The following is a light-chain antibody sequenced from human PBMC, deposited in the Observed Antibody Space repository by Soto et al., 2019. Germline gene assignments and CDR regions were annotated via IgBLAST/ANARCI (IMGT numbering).Light chain of an antibody. V-gene: IGLV2-14*03. J-gene: IGLJ2*01. CDR3: SSYTSSSTLVV. CDR2: DVS. Sequence: QSALTQPASVSGSPGQSSTISCTGTSSDVGGYNYVSWYQQHPGKAPKLMIYDVSNRPSGVSNRFSGFKSGNTASLTISGLQAEDDAEYYCSSYTSSSTLVVFGGGTKLTVL. CDR1: SSDVGGYNY.